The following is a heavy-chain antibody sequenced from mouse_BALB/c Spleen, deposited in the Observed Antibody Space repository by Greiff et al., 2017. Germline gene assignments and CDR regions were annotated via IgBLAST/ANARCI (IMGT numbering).Heavy chain of an antibody. CDR3: ARRVRGYFDY. J-gene: IGHJ2*01. V-gene: IGHV5-12-1*01. CDR2: ISSGGGST. D-gene: IGHD2-14*01. CDR1: GFAFSSYD. Sequence: EVNVVESGGGLVQPGGSRKLSCAASGFAFSSYDMSWVRQTPEKRLEWVAYISSGGGSTYYPDTVKGRFTISRDNAKNTLYLQMSSLKSEDTAMYYCARRVRGYFDYWGQGTTLTVSS.